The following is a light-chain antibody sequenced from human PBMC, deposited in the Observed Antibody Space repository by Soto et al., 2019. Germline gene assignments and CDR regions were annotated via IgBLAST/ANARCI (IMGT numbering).Light chain of an antibody. V-gene: IGLV2-14*01. Sequence: SALTQPASVSGSPRQSITISCTGTSSDVGGYNYVSWYQQHPGKAPKLMIYEVSNRPSGVSNRFSGSKSGNTASLTISGLQAEDEADYYCSSYTSSSIVVFGGGTKLTVL. J-gene: IGLJ2*01. CDR1: SSDVGGYNY. CDR3: SSYTSSSIVV. CDR2: EVS.